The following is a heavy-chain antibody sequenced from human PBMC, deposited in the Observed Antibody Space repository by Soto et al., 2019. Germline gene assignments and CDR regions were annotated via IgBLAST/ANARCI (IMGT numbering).Heavy chain of an antibody. Sequence: GGSLRLSCAASGFTFSSYAMSWVRQAPGKGLEWVSAISGSGGSTYYADSVKGRFTISRDNPKNTLYLQMNSLRAEDTAVYYCAKDLMEWHYFDYWGQGTLVTVSS. CDR2: ISGSGGST. CDR3: AKDLMEWHYFDY. D-gene: IGHD3-3*01. V-gene: IGHV3-23*01. CDR1: GFTFSSYA. J-gene: IGHJ4*02.